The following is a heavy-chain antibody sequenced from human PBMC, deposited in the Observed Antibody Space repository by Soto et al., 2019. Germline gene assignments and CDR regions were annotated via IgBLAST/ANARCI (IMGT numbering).Heavy chain of an antibody. J-gene: IGHJ6*02. CDR1: GGSISSSSYY. V-gene: IGHV4-39*01. CDR2: INYSGST. D-gene: IGHD3-9*01. Sequence: LSEPLSLTCTVSGGSISSSSYYWGWIRQPPGKGLEWIGSINYSGSTYYNPSLKSRVTISVDTSKNQFSLKLSSVTAADTAVYYCSRPTYYDILTGLDNYYYYGMDVWGQGTTVNVSS. CDR3: SRPTYYDILTGLDNYYYYGMDV.